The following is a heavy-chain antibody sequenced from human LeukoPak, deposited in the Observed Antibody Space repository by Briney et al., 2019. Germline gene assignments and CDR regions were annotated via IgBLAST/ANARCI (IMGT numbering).Heavy chain of an antibody. CDR2: MNPNSGNT. V-gene: IGHV1-8*01. J-gene: IGHJ4*02. D-gene: IGHD5/OR15-5a*01. Sequence: ASVEVSCKASGYTFTSYDINWVRQATGQGLEWMGWMNPNSGNTGYAQKFQGRVTMTRNTSINTAYMELSSLRSEDTAICYCARGVGIVSTISKKHFDDWGQGTLVTVSS. CDR3: ARGVGIVSTISKKHFDD. CDR1: GYTFTSYD.